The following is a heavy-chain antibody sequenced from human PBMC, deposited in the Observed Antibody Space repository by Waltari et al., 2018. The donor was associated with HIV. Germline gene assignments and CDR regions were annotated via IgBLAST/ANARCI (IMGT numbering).Heavy chain of an antibody. D-gene: IGHD4-4*01. J-gene: IGHJ5*02. Sequence: QLQLQESGPGLVKSSETLSLTCTVSGGSMTSSSYYWGWIRQPPGKGLEWIGSMSYSGSTYHNPSLRSRLTISVDTSKNPVSLKLTSVTAADTAVYYCARSFSGYSNYFDPWGQGTLVTVSS. CDR3: ARSFSGYSNYFDP. CDR2: MSYSGST. CDR1: GGSMTSSSYY. V-gene: IGHV4-39*01.